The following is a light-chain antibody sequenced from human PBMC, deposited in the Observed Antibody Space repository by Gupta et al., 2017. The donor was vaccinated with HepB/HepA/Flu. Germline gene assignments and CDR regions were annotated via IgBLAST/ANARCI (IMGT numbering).Light chain of an antibody. Sequence: DIVMTQSPLSLPVTPGESASISCRSSQSLLQSNGNNYLDWFVQKPGQSPQLLIYLGSNRASGVPDRFSGSGSGTDFTLKINRVEAEDVGVYYCMENLQASFTFGPGTKVDVK. CDR3: MENLQASFT. V-gene: IGKV2-28*01. J-gene: IGKJ3*01. CDR1: QSLLQSNGNNY. CDR2: LGS.